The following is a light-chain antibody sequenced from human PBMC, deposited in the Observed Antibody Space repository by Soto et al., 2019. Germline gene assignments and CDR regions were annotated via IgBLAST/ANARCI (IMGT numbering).Light chain of an antibody. Sequence: EIVLTRSPGTLSLSPGERATLSCRASQTLSSRHLAWYHQKPGQAPRLLIFSASGRPTGIPDRFSGSGSGTDFTLTINRLEPEDFAVYYCQQYETSPYTFGQGTKLEIK. CDR2: SAS. J-gene: IGKJ2*01. CDR1: QTLSSRH. V-gene: IGKV3-20*01. CDR3: QQYETSPYT.